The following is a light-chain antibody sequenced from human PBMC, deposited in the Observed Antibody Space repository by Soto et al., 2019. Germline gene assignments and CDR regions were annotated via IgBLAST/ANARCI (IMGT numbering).Light chain of an antibody. CDR3: QQYNNWPRT. CDR1: QSISTY. J-gene: IGKJ1*01. CDR2: AAS. Sequence: DIQMTQSPSSLFASVGGRVTITCRASQSISTYLHWYQQKPGKAPKLLIYAASSLQSGVPSRFSGSGSGTDFTLTISSLQSEDFAVYYCQQYNNWPRTFGQGTKVDIK. V-gene: IGKV1-39*01.